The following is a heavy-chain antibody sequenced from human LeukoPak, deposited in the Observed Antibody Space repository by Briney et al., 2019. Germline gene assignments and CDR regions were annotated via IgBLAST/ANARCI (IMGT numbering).Heavy chain of an antibody. D-gene: IGHD2-21*02. Sequence: GGSLKLSCAASGFTFSSYSMNWVRQAPGKGLEWVSSISSSSSYIYYADSVKGRFTISRDNSKNSLYLQMNSLRAEDTALYYCAKNGLGGDSADYYYYYMDVWGKGTTVTVSS. J-gene: IGHJ6*03. V-gene: IGHV3-21*04. CDR1: GFTFSSYS. CDR2: ISSSSSYI. CDR3: AKNGLGGDSADYYYYYMDV.